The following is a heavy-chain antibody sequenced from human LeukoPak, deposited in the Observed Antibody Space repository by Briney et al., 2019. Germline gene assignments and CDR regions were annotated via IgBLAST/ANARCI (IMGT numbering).Heavy chain of an antibody. V-gene: IGHV3-23*01. CDR1: GFTFSNYI. J-gene: IGHJ4*02. D-gene: IGHD5-12*01. Sequence: GGSLRLSCVVSGFTFSNYIMTWVRQAPGKGLEWVSAITGSGGSTSYANSVQGRFTISRDNSKNTLYLQMNSLRAEDTAVYYCAKDRGYSGYDYFDYWGQGTLVTVSS. CDR3: AKDRGYSGYDYFDY. CDR2: ITGSGGST.